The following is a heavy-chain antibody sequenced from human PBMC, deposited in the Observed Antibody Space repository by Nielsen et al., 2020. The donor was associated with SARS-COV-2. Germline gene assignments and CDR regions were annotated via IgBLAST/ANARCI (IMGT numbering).Heavy chain of an antibody. CDR2: INPNSGGT. Sequence: ASVKVSCKASGYTFTGYYMHWVRQAPGQGLEWMGWINPNSGGTNYAQKFQGWVTMTRDTSISTAYMELSRLRSDDTAVYYCARSLRQRGTGRFDYWGQGTLVTVSS. V-gene: IGHV1-2*04. J-gene: IGHJ4*02. CDR3: ARSLRQRGTGRFDY. D-gene: IGHD6-25*01. CDR1: GYTFTGYY.